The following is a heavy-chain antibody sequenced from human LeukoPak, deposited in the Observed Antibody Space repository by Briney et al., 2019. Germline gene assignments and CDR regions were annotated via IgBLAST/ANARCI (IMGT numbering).Heavy chain of an antibody. CDR1: GFTFSSYA. D-gene: IGHD1-26*01. V-gene: IGHV3-23*01. Sequence: AGGSLRLSCAASGFTFSSYAMSWVRQAPGKGLEWVSAISGSGGSTYYADSVKGRFTISRDNSKNTLYQQMNSLRAEDTAVYYCATQWERYSPPSDYWGQGTLVTVSS. CDR3: ATQWERYSPPSDY. CDR2: ISGSGGST. J-gene: IGHJ4*02.